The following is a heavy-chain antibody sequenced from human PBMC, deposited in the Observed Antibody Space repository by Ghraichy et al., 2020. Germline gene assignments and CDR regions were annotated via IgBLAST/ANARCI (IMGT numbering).Heavy chain of an antibody. Sequence: LSLTCAASGFTFSSYAMTWVRQAPGKGLEWVSGISGSGGSTYYADSVKGRFTISRDNSKNTLYLQMNSLRAEDTAVYYCAKDHFDVYESSPWYFDLWGRGTLVTVSS. V-gene: IGHV3-23*01. CDR2: ISGSGGST. J-gene: IGHJ2*01. CDR1: GFTFSSYA. CDR3: AKDHFDVYESSPWYFDL. D-gene: IGHD3-22*01.